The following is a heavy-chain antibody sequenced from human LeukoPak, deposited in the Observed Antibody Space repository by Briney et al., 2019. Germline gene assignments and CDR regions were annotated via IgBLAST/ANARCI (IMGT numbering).Heavy chain of an antibody. V-gene: IGHV4-4*07. D-gene: IGHD3-22*01. J-gene: IGHJ3*02. CDR2: IYTSGST. Sequence: SETLSLTCTVSGGSISNYYWSWIRQPAGKGLEWIGHIYTSGSTNYNPSLKSRVTMSLDTSKNQFSLKLSSVTAADTAVYYCARERALIRAFDIWGQGTMVTVSS. CDR3: ARERALIRAFDI. CDR1: GGSISNYY.